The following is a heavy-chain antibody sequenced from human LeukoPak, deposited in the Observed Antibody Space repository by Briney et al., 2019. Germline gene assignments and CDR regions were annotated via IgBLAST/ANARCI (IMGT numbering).Heavy chain of an antibody. CDR1: GFTFSSYA. CDR3: ARVQRQWLVRNYYYYYMDV. D-gene: IGHD6-19*01. CDR2: ISGSGGST. J-gene: IGHJ6*03. Sequence: HPGGSLRLSCAASGFTFSSYAMSWVRQAPGKGLEWVSAISGSGGSTYYADSVKGRFTISRDNSKNTLYLQMNSLRAEDTAVYYCARVQRQWLVRNYYYYYMDVWGKGTTVTISS. V-gene: IGHV3-23*01.